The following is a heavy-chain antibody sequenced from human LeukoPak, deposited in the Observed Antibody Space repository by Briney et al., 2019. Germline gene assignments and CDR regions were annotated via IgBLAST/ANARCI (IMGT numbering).Heavy chain of an antibody. J-gene: IGHJ4*02. Sequence: QSGGSLRLSCVASGFPFSSHWMTWVRQAPGKGLEWVANIKQDGSKKSYVDSVKGRFTISGDNAKNSLYLQMNSLRAEDTAIYYCTRVGYIDEGIDYWGQGTLVTVSS. V-gene: IGHV3-7*04. CDR1: GFPFSSHW. D-gene: IGHD5-24*01. CDR2: IKQDGSKK. CDR3: TRVGYIDEGIDY.